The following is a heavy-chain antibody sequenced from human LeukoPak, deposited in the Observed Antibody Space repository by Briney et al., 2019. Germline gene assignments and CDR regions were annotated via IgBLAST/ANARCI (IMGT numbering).Heavy chain of an antibody. V-gene: IGHV4-34*01. CDR3: TKHRWFRDDAFDI. D-gene: IGHD2-15*01. Sequence: SETLSLTCAVYGGSFSGYYWSWIRQPPGKGLEWIGEINHSGSTNYNPSLKSRVTISVDTSRNQFSLRLSSVTAADTAVYYCTKHRWFRDDAFDIWGQGTMVTVSS. CDR2: INHSGST. CDR1: GGSFSGYY. J-gene: IGHJ3*02.